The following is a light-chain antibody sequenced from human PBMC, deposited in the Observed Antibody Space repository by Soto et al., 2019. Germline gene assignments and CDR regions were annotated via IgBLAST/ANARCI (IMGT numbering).Light chain of an antibody. J-gene: IGKJ1*01. Sequence: EIVLTQSPGTLSLSPGARVPLSCRASQSVTSNYLAWYQQKPGQAPRLLIFGASIRDTGLPDRFSGSGSGTDFTLTISRLEPEDFAVYYCHQYGVSPGTFGQGTKVDI. V-gene: IGKV3-20*01. CDR3: HQYGVSPGT. CDR2: GAS. CDR1: QSVTSNY.